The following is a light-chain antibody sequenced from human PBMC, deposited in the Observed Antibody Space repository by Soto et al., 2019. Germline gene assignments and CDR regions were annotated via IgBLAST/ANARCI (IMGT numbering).Light chain of an antibody. Sequence: EIVLTQSPGTLSLSPGERATLSCRASQSVSSNYLAWYQQKPGQTPRLLIYGASSRATGIPDRFSGSGSGTDFTLSSSRLEPEDFAVYYCQQYGSSPGTFGQGTQVEIK. CDR1: QSVSSNY. CDR2: GAS. J-gene: IGKJ1*01. V-gene: IGKV3-20*01. CDR3: QQYGSSPGT.